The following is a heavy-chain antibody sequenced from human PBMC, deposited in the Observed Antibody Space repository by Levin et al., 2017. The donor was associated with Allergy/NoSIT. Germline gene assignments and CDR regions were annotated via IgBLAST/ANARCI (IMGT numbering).Heavy chain of an antibody. CDR3: ARANRNWDYVEDGPNFDY. D-gene: IGHD1-7*01. J-gene: IGHJ4*02. Sequence: QPGGSLRLSCAASGFTFSDYGMHWVRQAPGKGLEWVAVIWYNGNNKYYADSVMGRFTISRDNSKNTLYLQMNSLRAEDTAVYYCARANRNWDYVEDGPNFDYWGRGTLVTVSS. V-gene: IGHV3-33*01. CDR1: GFTFSDYG. CDR2: IWYNGNNK.